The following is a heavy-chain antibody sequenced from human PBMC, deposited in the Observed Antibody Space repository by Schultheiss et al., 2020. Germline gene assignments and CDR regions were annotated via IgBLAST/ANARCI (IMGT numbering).Heavy chain of an antibody. CDR2: IYPGDSDT. Sequence: GGSLRLSCKGSGYSFTSYWISWVRQMPGKGLEWMGIIYPGDSDTRYSPSFQGQVTISADKSISTAYLQWSSLKASDTAMYYCARQTVYDYGAFDIWGQGTMVTVSS. D-gene: IGHD4-17*01. V-gene: IGHV5-51*01. CDR3: ARQTVYDYGAFDI. CDR1: GYSFTSYW. J-gene: IGHJ3*02.